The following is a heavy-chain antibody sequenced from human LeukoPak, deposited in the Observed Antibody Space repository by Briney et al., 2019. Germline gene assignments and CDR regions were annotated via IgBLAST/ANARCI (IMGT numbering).Heavy chain of an antibody. CDR1: GFSVSGNY. J-gene: IGHJ4*02. V-gene: IGHV3-53*01. CDR2: LYSGGNT. Sequence: GGSLRLSCAASGFSVSGNYMSWVRQAPGKVLEWVSVLYSGGNTHYADSVNGRFTISRDNSKNTLYLQMNSLRAEDTAVYYCARDIGDYWGQGTLVTVSS. D-gene: IGHD3-10*01. CDR3: ARDIGDY.